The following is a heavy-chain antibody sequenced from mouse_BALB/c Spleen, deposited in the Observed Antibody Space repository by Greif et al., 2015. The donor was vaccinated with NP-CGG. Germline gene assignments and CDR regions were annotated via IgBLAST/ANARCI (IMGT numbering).Heavy chain of an antibody. CDR2: INPSNGRT. Sequence: QVQLQQSGAELVKPGASVKLSCKASGYTFTSYWMHWVKQRPGQGLEWIGEINPSNGRTNYNEKFKSKATLTVDKSSSTAYMQLSSLTSVDSAVYYCARRPNYDAMDYWGHGTSVTVSS. V-gene: IGHV1S81*02. J-gene: IGHJ4*01. CDR1: GYTFTSYW. CDR3: ARRPNYDAMDY.